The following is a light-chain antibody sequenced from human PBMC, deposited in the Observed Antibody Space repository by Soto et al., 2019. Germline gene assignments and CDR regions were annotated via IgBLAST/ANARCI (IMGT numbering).Light chain of an antibody. CDR2: LGS. V-gene: IGKV2-28*01. J-gene: IGKJ4*01. Sequence: DLVLTQSPLSLPVTPGEPASISCRSSQSLLHRNGYNYLDWDLQKPGQSPQLLIYLGSNRASGVPTRFSGSGSGTDFTLKISRVEAEDVGIYYCMQALQTPRSFGGGTKVELK. CDR1: QSLLHRNGYNY. CDR3: MQALQTPRS.